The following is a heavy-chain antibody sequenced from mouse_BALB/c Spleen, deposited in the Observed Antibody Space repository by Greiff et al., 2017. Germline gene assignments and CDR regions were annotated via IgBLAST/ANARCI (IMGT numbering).Heavy chain of an antibody. J-gene: IGHJ2*01. CDR1: GFTFSDYY. CDR2: ISDGGSYT. D-gene: IGHD2-2*01. V-gene: IGHV5-4*02. CDR3: ARALYYGYYFDY. Sequence: EVQVVESGGGLVKPGGSLKLSCAASGFTFSDYYMYWVRQTPEKRLEWVATISDGGSYTYYPDSVKGRFTISRDNAKNNLYLQMSSLKSEDTAMYYCARALYYGYYFDYWGQGTTLTVSS.